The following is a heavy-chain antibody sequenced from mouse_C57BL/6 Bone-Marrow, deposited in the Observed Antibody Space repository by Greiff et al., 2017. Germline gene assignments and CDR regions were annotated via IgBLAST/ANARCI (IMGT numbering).Heavy chain of an antibody. V-gene: IGHV1-64*01. J-gene: IGHJ2*01. CDR3: ARPNYYGSSYHYFDY. CDR2: IHPNSGST. D-gene: IGHD1-1*01. CDR1: GYTFTSYW. Sequence: QVQLQQPGAELVKPGASVKLSCKASGYTFTSYWMHWVKQRPGQGLEWIGMIHPNSGSTNYNEKFKSKATLTVDKSSSTAYMQLSSLTSEDSAVYYCARPNYYGSSYHYFDYWGQGTTLTGSS.